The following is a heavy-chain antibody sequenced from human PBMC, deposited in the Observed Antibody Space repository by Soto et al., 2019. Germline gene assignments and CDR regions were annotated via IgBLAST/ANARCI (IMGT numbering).Heavy chain of an antibody. CDR1: GYTFTSYY. D-gene: IGHD6-6*01. Sequence: QVQLVQSGAEVKKPGASVKVSCKASGYTFTSYYMHWVRQAPGQGLEWMGIINPSGGSTSYAQKFQGRVTMTRDTSTSTVYMELSSLRSEDTAVYYCARGGTAARPGSYYYYYGMDVWGQGTTVTVSS. CDR3: ARGGTAARPGSYYYYYGMDV. V-gene: IGHV1-46*01. CDR2: INPSGGST. J-gene: IGHJ6*02.